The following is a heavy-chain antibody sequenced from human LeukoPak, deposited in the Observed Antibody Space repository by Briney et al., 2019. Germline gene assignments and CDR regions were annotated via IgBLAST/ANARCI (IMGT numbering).Heavy chain of an antibody. Sequence: PSETLSLTCTVSGGSISSYYWSWIRQPPGKGLEWIGYIYYSGSTNYNPSLKSRVTISVDTSKNQFSLKLSSVTAADTAVYYCARDDVISSSSLDYWGQGTLVTVSS. CDR3: ARDDVISSSSLDY. D-gene: IGHD6-6*01. J-gene: IGHJ4*02. V-gene: IGHV4-59*12. CDR2: IYYSGST. CDR1: GGSISSYY.